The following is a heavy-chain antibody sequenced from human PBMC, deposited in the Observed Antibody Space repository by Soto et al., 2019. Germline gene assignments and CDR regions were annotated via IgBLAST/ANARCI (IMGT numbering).Heavy chain of an antibody. CDR1: GFTFSSYS. D-gene: IGHD3-22*01. CDR2: ISSSSSYI. J-gene: IGHJ3*02. V-gene: IGHV3-21*01. CDR3: ASSAPVVEVFDI. Sequence: PGGSLRLSCAASGFTFSSYSMNWVRQAPGKGLEWVSSISSSSSYIYYADSVKGRFTISRDNAKNSLYLQMNSLRAEDTAVYYSASSAPVVEVFDIWGQGTMVTVSS.